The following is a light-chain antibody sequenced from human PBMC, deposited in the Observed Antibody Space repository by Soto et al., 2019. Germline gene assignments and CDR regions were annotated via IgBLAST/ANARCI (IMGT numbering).Light chain of an antibody. CDR1: SSNIGSNY. J-gene: IGLJ2*01. CDR3: AAWDDSLSAL. Sequence: VLTQPPSASGTPGQRVTISCSGSSSNIGSNYVYWYQQLPGTAPKLLIYRNNQRPSGVPDRFSGSKSGTSASLAISGLRSEDEADYYCAAWDDSLSALFGGGTQLTVL. CDR2: RNN. V-gene: IGLV1-47*01.